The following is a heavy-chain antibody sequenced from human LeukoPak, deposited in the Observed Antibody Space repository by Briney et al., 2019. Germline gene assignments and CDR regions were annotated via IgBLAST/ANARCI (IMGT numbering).Heavy chain of an antibody. V-gene: IGHV1-8*03. CDR3: ARVSTVNDAFDI. J-gene: IGHJ3*02. Sequence: ASVKVSCKASGYTFTSYDINWVRQATGQGLEWMGWMNPNSDNTGYAQKFQGRVTITRNTSISTAYMELSSLRSEDTAVYYCARVSTVNDAFDIWGQGTMVTVSS. CDR1: GYTFTSYD. D-gene: IGHD4-17*01. CDR2: MNPNSDNT.